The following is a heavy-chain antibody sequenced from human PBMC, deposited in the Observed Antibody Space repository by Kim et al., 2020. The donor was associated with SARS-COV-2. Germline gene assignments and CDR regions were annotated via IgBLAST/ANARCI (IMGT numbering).Heavy chain of an antibody. CDR3: AGAVAGPGRLAYYYYGMDV. D-gene: IGHD6-19*01. Sequence: SETLSLTCAVSGGSISSGNWWSWVRQPPGKGLEWIGEIYHSGSTNYNPSLKSRVTISVDKSKNQFSLKLSSVTAADTAVYYCAGAVAGPGRLAYYYYGMDVWGQGTTVTVSS. J-gene: IGHJ6*02. CDR2: IYHSGST. CDR1: GGSISSGNW. V-gene: IGHV4-4*02.